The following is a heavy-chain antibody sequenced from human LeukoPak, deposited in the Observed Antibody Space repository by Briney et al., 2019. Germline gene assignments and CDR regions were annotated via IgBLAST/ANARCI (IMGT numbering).Heavy chain of an antibody. CDR2: INPSGGST. CDR1: GYTFTSYY. CDR3: ARDTAMDPSFDY. D-gene: IGHD5-18*01. J-gene: IGHJ4*02. V-gene: IGHV1-46*01. Sequence: ASVKVSCKASGYTFTSYYMHWVRQAPGQGLEWMGIINPSGGSTSYAQKFQGRVTMTRDTSTSTVYMELSSLRSKDTAVYYCARDTAMDPSFDYWGQGTLVTVSP.